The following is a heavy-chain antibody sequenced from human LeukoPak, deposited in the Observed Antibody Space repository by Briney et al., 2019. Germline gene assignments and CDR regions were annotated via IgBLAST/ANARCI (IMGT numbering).Heavy chain of an antibody. V-gene: IGHV4-34*01. CDR1: GGSFSGYY. D-gene: IGHD2-2*01. CDR3: ARGIPVFDY. CDR2: INHSGST. Sequence: SETLSLTCAVHGGSFSGYYWSWIRQPPGKGLEWIGEINHSGSTNYNPSLKSRVTISVGTSKNQFSLKLSAVTAADTAVYYCARGIPVFDYWGQGTLVTVSS. J-gene: IGHJ4*02.